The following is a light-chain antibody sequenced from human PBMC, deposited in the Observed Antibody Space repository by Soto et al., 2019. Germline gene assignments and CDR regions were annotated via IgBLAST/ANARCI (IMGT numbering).Light chain of an antibody. CDR1: SSDVGGYNY. Sequence: QSALTQPASVSGSPGQSITISCTGTSSDVGGYNYVSWYQQHPGKAPKLMIYYVSNRPSGVSNRFSGSKSGNTASLTISGLHAEDEADYLCSSYTSRSTLDVFGTGTTLTAL. J-gene: IGLJ1*01. CDR2: YVS. V-gene: IGLV2-14*01. CDR3: SSYTSRSTLDV.